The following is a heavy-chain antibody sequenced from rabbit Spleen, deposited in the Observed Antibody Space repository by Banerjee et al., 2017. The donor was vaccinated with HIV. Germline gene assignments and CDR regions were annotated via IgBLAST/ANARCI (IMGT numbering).Heavy chain of an antibody. J-gene: IGHJ6*01. V-gene: IGHV1S40*01. D-gene: IGHD8-1*01. CDR3: ARDSGSSFSSYGMDL. CDR2: IDSGSSGFT. CDR1: GVSFSSNYY. Sequence: QSLEESGGGLVQPEGSLTLTCTASGVSFSSNYYMCWVRQAPGKGLEWIACIDSGSSGFTYFATWAKGRFTISKTSSTTVTLQMTSLTAADTATYFCARDSGSSFSSYGMDLWGPGTLVTVS.